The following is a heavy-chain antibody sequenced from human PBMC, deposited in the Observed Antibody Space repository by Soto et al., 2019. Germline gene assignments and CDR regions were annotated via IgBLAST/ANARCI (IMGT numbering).Heavy chain of an antibody. CDR3: ARHSAYSSGLDY. V-gene: IGHV1-46*01. CDR2: INPSGGST. D-gene: IGHD6-19*01. CDR1: GYTFTSCY. Sequence: ASVKVSCKASGYTFTSCYMHWVRQAPGQGLEWMGIINPSGGSTSYAQKFQGRVTISVDTSKNQFSLKLSSVTAADTAVYYCARHSAYSSGLDYWGQGTLVTVSS. J-gene: IGHJ4*02.